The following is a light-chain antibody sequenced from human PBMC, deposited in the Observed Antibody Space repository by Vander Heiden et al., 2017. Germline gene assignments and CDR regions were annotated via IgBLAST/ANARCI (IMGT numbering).Light chain of an antibody. V-gene: IGKV3-15*01. J-gene: IGKJ3*01. CDR3: QQYKKWPLT. CDR2: GAS. CDR1: QSVDSD. Sequence: ETVMTQSPATLPVSPGERATLSCRASQSVDSDLAWYQKKPGQAPKLLIYGASTRATGIPARFSGSVSETGFTLTISSLQSEDFAVYYCQQYKKWPLTFGPGTKVDFK.